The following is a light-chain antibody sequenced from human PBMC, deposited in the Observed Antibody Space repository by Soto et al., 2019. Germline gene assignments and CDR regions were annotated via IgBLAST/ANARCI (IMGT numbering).Light chain of an antibody. CDR2: KAS. CDR3: QHYNSYSEA. V-gene: IGKV1-5*03. Sequence: DILMTQSPATLSAAVGDRVTISCRASQTISSWLAWYQQKPGQAPKLLIYKASTLNSGVPSRFSGSGSGTEFTLTISSLQPDDFAPYYCQHYNSYSEAFGQGTKVDIK. J-gene: IGKJ1*01. CDR1: QTISSW.